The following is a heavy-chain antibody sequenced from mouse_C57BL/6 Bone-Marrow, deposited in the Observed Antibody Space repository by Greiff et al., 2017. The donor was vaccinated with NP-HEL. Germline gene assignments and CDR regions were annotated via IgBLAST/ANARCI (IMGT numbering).Heavy chain of an antibody. CDR1: GYTFTSYG. CDR2: IYPRSGNT. Sequence: QVQLQQSGAELVKPGASVKLSCKASGYTFTSYGISWVKQRTGQGLEWIGEIYPRSGNTYYNEKFKGKATLTADKSSSTAYMELRSLTSEDSAVYFCASAFITTVVGGYWGQGTTLTVSS. D-gene: IGHD1-1*01. CDR3: ASAFITTVVGGY. J-gene: IGHJ2*01. V-gene: IGHV1-81*01.